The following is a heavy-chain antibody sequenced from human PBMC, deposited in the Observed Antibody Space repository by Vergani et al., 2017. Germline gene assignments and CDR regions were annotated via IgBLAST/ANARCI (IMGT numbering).Heavy chain of an antibody. D-gene: IGHD3-10*01. Sequence: QAQLVQSGAEVKKPGASVKVSCRAPGHTFSNYYMFWVRQAPGLGREWMGIINPSDGSAGYGQKFQGRVTLTRDTSTRTVYINLRSLRYEDTAVCYCTRAAAYSSVNTYYYYGMGVWGQGTTVTVS. V-gene: IGHV1-46*03. CDR1: GHTFSNYY. CDR3: TRAAAYSSVNTYYYYGMGV. CDR2: INPSDGSA. J-gene: IGHJ6*01.